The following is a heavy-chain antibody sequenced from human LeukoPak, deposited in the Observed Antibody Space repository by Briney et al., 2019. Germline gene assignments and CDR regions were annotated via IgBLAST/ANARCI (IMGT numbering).Heavy chain of an antibody. V-gene: IGHV4-34*01. J-gene: IGHJ4*02. Sequence: SETLSLTCTVYGGSFSGYYWSWIRQPPGKGLEWIGEINHSGSTNYNPSLKSRVTISVDTSKNQFSLKLSSVTAADTAVYYCARGRMVTMIVVVTHYFDYWGQGTLVTVSS. CDR3: ARGRMVTMIVVVTHYFDY. D-gene: IGHD3-22*01. CDR2: INHSGST. CDR1: GGSFSGYY.